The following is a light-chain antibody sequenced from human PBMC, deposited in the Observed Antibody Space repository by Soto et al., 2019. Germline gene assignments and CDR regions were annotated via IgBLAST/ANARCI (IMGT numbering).Light chain of an antibody. CDR1: QSVGSD. J-gene: IGKJ1*01. Sequence: EIVMTQSPATLSVSPGERATPSCRASQSVGSDLAWYQQKPGQAPRLLIYGASNRATGIPDRFSGSGSGTDFTLTISRLEPEDFAVYYCQQYGSSGTFGQGTKVDI. CDR3: QQYGSSGT. CDR2: GAS. V-gene: IGKV3-20*01.